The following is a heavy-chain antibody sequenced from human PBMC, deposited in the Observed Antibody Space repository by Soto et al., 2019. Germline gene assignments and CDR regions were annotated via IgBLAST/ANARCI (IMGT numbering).Heavy chain of an antibody. CDR3: AKDKVAARPYYFDY. CDR2: ISWNSGSI. CDR1: GFTFDDYA. D-gene: IGHD6-6*01. J-gene: IGHJ4*02. Sequence: EVQLVESGGGLVQPGRSLRLSCAASGFTFDDYAMHWVRQAPGKGLEWVSGISWNSGSIGYADSVKGRFTISRDNAKNSLYLQMNNLRAEDTALYYCAKDKVAARPYYFDYWGQGTLVTVSS. V-gene: IGHV3-9*01.